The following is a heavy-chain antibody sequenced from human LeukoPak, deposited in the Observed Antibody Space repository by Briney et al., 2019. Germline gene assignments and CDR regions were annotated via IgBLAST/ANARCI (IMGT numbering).Heavy chain of an antibody. D-gene: IGHD6-19*01. CDR2: ISYDGSNK. Sequence: PGGSLRLSCAASGFTFSSYGMHGVRKAPGKGLEWVAVISYDGSNKYYADSVKGRFTISRDNSKNTLYLQMNSLGAEDTAVYYCAKEVAVAGIFDYWGQGTLVTVSS. V-gene: IGHV3-30*18. J-gene: IGHJ4*02. CDR3: AKEVAVAGIFDY. CDR1: GFTFSSYG.